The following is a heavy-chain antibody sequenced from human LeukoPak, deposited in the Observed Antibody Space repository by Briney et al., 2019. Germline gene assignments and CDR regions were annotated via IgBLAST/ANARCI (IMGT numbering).Heavy chain of an antibody. CDR1: GFNVSSNY. V-gene: IGHV3-66*01. J-gene: IGHJ4*02. Sequence: GGSLRLSCAVSGFNVSSNYLNWVRQAPGKGPEWVSVIYSGGSTYYADSVKGRFTISRDNSKNSLYLQMNSLRAEDTAVYYCARVAAAGYFDYWGQGTLVTVSS. CDR2: IYSGGST. D-gene: IGHD6-13*01. CDR3: ARVAAAGYFDY.